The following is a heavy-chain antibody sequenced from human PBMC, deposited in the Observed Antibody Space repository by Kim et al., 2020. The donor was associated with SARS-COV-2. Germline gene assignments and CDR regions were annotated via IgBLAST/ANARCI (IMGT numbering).Heavy chain of an antibody. D-gene: IGHD3-22*01. Sequence: GGSLRLSCAASGFTFSNAWMSWVRQAPGKGLEWVGRIKSKTDGGTTDYAAPVKGRFTISRDDSKNTLYLQMNSLKTEDTAVYYCTTRTDYYDSGSWGSMDVWGQGTTVTVSS. J-gene: IGHJ6*02. CDR3: TTRTDYYDSGSWGSMDV. CDR2: IKSKTDGGTT. V-gene: IGHV3-15*01. CDR1: GFTFSNAW.